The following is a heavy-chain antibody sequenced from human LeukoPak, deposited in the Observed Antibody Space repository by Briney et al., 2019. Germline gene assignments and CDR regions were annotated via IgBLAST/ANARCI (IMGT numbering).Heavy chain of an antibody. J-gene: IGHJ5*02. Sequence: PGGSLRLSCAASGFTFSSYAMHWVRQAPGKGLEWVAVISYYGSNKYYADSVKGRFTISRDNSKNTLYLQMNSLRAEDTAVYYCARDSSEPIAAAGTSWFDPWGQGTLVTVSS. D-gene: IGHD6-13*01. CDR3: ARDSSEPIAAAGTSWFDP. CDR2: ISYYGSNK. CDR1: GFTFSSYA. V-gene: IGHV3-30*04.